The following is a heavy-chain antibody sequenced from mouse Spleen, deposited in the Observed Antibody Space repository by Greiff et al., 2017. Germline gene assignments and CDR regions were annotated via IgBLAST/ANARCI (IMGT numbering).Heavy chain of an antibody. CDR1: GYTFTDYV. Sequence: QVQLKESGPELVKPGASVKLSCKASGYTFTDYVISWVKQRTGQGLEWIGEIYPGSGSTYYNEKFKGKATLTADKSSNTAYMQLSSLTSEDSAVYFCARGDYGYLLVDYWGQGTTLTVSS. J-gene: IGHJ2*01. D-gene: IGHD1-2*01. V-gene: IGHV1-77*01. CDR2: IYPGSGST. CDR3: ARGDYGYLLVDY.